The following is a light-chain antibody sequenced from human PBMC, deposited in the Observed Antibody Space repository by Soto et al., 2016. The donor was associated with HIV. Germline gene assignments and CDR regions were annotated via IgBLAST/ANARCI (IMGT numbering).Light chain of an antibody. Sequence: DIQMTQSPSSLSASVGDRVTITCRASQSISSYLNWYQQKPGKAPKPLIYAASSLQSGVPSRFSGSGSGTDFTLTISSLQPDDFATYYCQQYNSYSRTFGQGTKVEIK. CDR1: QSISSY. V-gene: IGKV1-39*01. CDR3: QQYNSYSRT. J-gene: IGKJ1*01. CDR2: AAS.